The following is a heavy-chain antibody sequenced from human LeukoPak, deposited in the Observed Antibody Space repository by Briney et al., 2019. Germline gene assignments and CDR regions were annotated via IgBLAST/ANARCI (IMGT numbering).Heavy chain of an antibody. V-gene: IGHV1-8*02. CDR2: MNPNSGNT. J-gene: IGHJ3*02. Sequence: GASVKVSCKASGYTFTSYDINWVRQATGQGLEWMGWMNPNSGNTGYAQKLQGRVTMTTDTSTSTAYMELRSLRSNDTAVYYCARDQFDPAQSAFDIWGQGTMVTVSS. CDR3: ARDQFDPAQSAFDI. D-gene: IGHD3-9*01. CDR1: GYTFTSYD.